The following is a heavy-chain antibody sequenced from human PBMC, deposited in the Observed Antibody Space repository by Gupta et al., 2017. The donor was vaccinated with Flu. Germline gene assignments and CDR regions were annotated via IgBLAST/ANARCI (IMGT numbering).Heavy chain of an antibody. CDR3: ARDYDGTGTYYYYYFGMDV. V-gene: IGHV1-69*06. Sequence: QVQLVQSGAEVKKPGSSVKVSCKASGGTFSSNAISWVRQAPGKGLEWMGEIIPKFDTPNYAQKFQGRVTITADKSTSTAYMELSSLRSEDTAVYYCARDYDGTGTYYYYYFGMDVWGQGTTVTVSS. J-gene: IGHJ6*02. D-gene: IGHD3-22*01. CDR1: GGTFSSNA. CDR2: IIPKFDTP.